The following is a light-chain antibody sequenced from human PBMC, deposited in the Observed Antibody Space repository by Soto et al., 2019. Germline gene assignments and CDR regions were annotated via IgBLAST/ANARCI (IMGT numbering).Light chain of an antibody. CDR2: STS. J-gene: IGLJ1*01. Sequence: QSVLTQPPSASGTPGQIVAISCSGSSSNIGSNTVTWYQQLPGTAPKLLIYSTSQRSSGVPGRFSGSKSGASASLSISGLQSEDEADYYCAAWDDRVDVYVFGTGGKVSVL. V-gene: IGLV1-44*01. CDR1: SSNIGSNT. CDR3: AAWDDRVDVYV.